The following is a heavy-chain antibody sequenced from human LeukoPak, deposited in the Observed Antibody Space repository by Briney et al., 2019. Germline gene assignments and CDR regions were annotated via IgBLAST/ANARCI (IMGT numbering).Heavy chain of an antibody. Sequence: SETLSLTCAVSGGSISSGGYSWSWIRQPPGKGLEWIGYIYHSGSTYYNPSLKSRVTISVGRSKNQFSLKLSSVTAADTAVYYCARNGGDHPYYFDYWGQGTLVTVSS. V-gene: IGHV4-30-2*01. J-gene: IGHJ4*02. CDR2: IYHSGST. CDR1: GGSISSGGYS. CDR3: ARNGGDHPYYFDY. D-gene: IGHD3-16*01.